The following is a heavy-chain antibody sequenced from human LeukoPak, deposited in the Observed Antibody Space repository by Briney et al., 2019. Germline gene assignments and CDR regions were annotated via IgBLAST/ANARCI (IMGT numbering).Heavy chain of an antibody. CDR2: IYYSGST. CDR1: GGSISSYY. Sequence: PSETLSLTCTVSGGSISSYYWSWIRQPPGKGLEWIEYIYYSGSTNYNPSLKSRVTISVDTSKNQFSLKLSSVTAADTAVYYCARVGGDYGGMDVWGKGTTVTISS. J-gene: IGHJ6*03. V-gene: IGHV4-59*01. D-gene: IGHD4-17*01. CDR3: ARVGGDYGGMDV.